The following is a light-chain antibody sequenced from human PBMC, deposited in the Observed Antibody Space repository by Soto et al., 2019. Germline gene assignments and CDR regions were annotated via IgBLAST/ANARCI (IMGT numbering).Light chain of an antibody. CDR2: QVT. V-gene: IGLV2-14*01. CDR1: TRDIAGYNH. Sequence: QSALAQPASVSGSLGQSITISCTGTTRDIAGYNHISWYQQLPGKAPKPMIYQVTIRPSGISNRFSGSKSGNTASLTISGLQAEDEADYYCTSFSSSTSLYVFGTGTKVTVL. J-gene: IGLJ1*01. CDR3: TSFSSSTSLYV.